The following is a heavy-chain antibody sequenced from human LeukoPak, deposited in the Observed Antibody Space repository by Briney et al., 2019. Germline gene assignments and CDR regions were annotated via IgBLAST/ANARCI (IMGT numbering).Heavy chain of an antibody. CDR3: ARDRVRGVEYMDV. Sequence: ASVKVSCKASGYTFTRYAIHWVRQAPGQRLECMGWSNTGNRNTKYSQQFQGRVTITRDTSASTIYMKLSSLRSEDTAVYYCARDRVRGVEYMDVWGKGTTVTVSS. J-gene: IGHJ6*03. D-gene: IGHD3-10*01. CDR1: GYTFTRYA. V-gene: IGHV1-3*02. CDR2: SNTGNRNT.